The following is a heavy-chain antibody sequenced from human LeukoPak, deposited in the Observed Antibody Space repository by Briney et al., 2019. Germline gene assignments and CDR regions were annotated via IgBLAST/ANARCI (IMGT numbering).Heavy chain of an antibody. J-gene: IGHJ4*02. D-gene: IGHD6-6*01. Sequence: GGSLRLSCAASGFTFGSYWMSWVRQAPGKGLEWVANIKQGGSETYYVDSVKGRFTITRDNAKNSLYLQMNSLRAEDTAVYYCARPYSSSSDFDYWGQGTLVTVSS. CDR2: IKQGGSET. V-gene: IGHV3-7*01. CDR3: ARPYSSSSDFDY. CDR1: GFTFGSYW.